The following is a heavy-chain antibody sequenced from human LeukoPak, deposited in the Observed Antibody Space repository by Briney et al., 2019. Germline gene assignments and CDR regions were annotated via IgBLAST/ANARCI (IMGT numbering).Heavy chain of an antibody. CDR3: AREGVWRQQLVDYYYGMDV. CDR2: ISDSGGST. Sequence: PGGSLRLSCAASGFTFRSYAMSWVRQASGKGLEWVSAISDSGGSTYYADSVKGRFTISRDNAKNTLYLQMNSLRAEDTAVYYCAREGVWRQQLVDYYYGMDVWGQGTTVTVSS. V-gene: IGHV3-23*01. D-gene: IGHD6-13*01. CDR1: GFTFRSYA. J-gene: IGHJ6*02.